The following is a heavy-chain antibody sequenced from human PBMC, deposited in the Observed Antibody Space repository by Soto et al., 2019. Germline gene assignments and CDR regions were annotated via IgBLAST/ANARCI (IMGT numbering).Heavy chain of an antibody. J-gene: IGHJ3*02. D-gene: IGHD2-15*01. CDR2: ISGSGGST. Sequence: EVQLLESGGGLVQPGGSLRLSCAASGFTFSSYAMSWVRQAPGKGMEWVSAISGSGGSTYYADSVKGQFTISRDNSKNTLYLQMNSLRAEDTAVYYCAKIRVTEVVAATPHAFDIWGQGTMVTVSS. CDR1: GFTFSSYA. V-gene: IGHV3-23*01. CDR3: AKIRVTEVVAATPHAFDI.